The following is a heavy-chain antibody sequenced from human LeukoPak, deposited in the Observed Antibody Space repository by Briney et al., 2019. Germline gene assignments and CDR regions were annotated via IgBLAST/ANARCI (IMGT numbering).Heavy chain of an antibody. CDR2: IRYDGSNK. CDR1: GFTFSSYG. D-gene: IGHD3-9*01. CDR3: AKSTNYDILTGYEYHPHY. J-gene: IGHJ4*02. V-gene: IGHV3-30*02. Sequence: PGGSLRLSCAASGFTFSSYGMHWVRQAPGKGLEWVAFIRYDGSNKYYADSVKGRFTISRDNSKNTLYLQMNSLRAEDTAVYYCAKSTNYDILTGYEYHPHYWGQGTLVTVSS.